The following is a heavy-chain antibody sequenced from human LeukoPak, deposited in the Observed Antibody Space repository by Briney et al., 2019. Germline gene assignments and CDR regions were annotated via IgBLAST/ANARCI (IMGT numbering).Heavy chain of an antibody. CDR2: IIPSGGNT. CDR1: GYTFPNYY. D-gene: IGHD3-10*01. V-gene: IGHV1-46*01. Sequence: ASVKVSCKASGYTFPNYYMHWVRQAPGQGPEWMGIIIPSGGNTNYAQKFQGRVTMTRDTSTSTVYLELSSLRSEDTAVYYCVREFSGGLFDYWGQGTLVTVSS. J-gene: IGHJ4*02. CDR3: VREFSGGLFDY.